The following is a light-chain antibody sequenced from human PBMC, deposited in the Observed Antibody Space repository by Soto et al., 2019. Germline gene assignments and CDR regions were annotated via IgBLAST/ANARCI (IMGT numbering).Light chain of an antibody. CDR2: GAS. Sequence: EIVFTQSPGTLSLSPGETATLSCRAIQSVSSSYLAWYQQKPGQSPRLVIYGASTRATGIPDRFSGSGSGTDFTLTISRLDPEDFAVYYCQHYDTSPQVTFGGGTKVDI. V-gene: IGKV3-20*01. CDR3: QHYDTSPQVT. CDR1: QSVSSSY. J-gene: IGKJ4*01.